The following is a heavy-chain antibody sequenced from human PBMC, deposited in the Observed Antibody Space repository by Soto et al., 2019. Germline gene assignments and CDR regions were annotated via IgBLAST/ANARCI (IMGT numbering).Heavy chain of an antibody. CDR3: AKGLGPSPVGPGYFDY. D-gene: IGHD7-27*01. CDR1: GFTFSSYA. J-gene: IGHJ4*02. V-gene: IGHV3-23*01. CDR2: ISGSGGST. Sequence: GGSLRLSCAASGFTFSSYAMSWVRQAPGKGLEWVSAISGSGGSTYYADSVKGRFTISRDNSKNTLYLQMNSLRAEDTAVYYCAKGLGPSPVGPGYFDYWGQGTLVTVSS.